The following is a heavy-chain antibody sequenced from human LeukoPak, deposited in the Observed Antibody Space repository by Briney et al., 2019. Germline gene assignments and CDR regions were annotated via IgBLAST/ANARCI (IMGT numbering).Heavy chain of an antibody. V-gene: IGHV4-39*01. J-gene: IGHJ4*02. CDR3: VRLNYGIGDY. D-gene: IGHD3-10*01. CDR1: GGSISSSSYY. CDR2: INYSGST. Sequence: SETLSLTCTVSGGSISSSSYYWGWIRQPPGKGLEWIGSINYSGSTYYNPSLKSRVTISVDTSKNQFSLKLSSVTAADTAVYYCVRLNYGIGDYWGQGTLVTGSS.